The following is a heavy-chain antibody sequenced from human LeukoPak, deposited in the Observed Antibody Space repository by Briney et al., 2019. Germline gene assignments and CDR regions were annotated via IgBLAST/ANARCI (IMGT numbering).Heavy chain of an antibody. J-gene: IGHJ4*02. Sequence: GESLKISCKGSGYSFTSYWIGWVRQMPGKGLEWMGIIYPGDSDTSYSPSFQGQVTIPADKSISTAYLQWSSLKASDTAMYYCARHEGLYGTAGEIDYWGQGTLVTVSS. CDR1: GYSFTSYW. D-gene: IGHD3-10*01. V-gene: IGHV5-51*01. CDR3: ARHEGLYGTAGEIDY. CDR2: IYPGDSDT.